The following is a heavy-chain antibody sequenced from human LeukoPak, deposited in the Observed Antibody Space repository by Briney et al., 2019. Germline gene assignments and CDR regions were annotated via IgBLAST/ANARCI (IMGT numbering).Heavy chain of an antibody. V-gene: IGHV1-18*01. Sequence: ASVKVSCKASGYTFTSYGISWVRQAPGQGLEWMGWISAYNGNTNYAQKLQGRVTMTTDTSTSTVYMELSSLRSEDTAVYYCARGRNYYDSSDYYEGDAFDIWGQGTMVTVSS. D-gene: IGHD3-22*01. CDR3: ARGRNYYDSSDYYEGDAFDI. CDR1: GYTFTSYG. J-gene: IGHJ3*02. CDR2: ISAYNGNT.